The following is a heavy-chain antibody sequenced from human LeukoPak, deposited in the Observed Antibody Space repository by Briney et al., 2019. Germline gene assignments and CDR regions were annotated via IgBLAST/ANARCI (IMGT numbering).Heavy chain of an antibody. Sequence: GGSLRLSCAASGFTFSSYAMGWVRQAPGKGLEWVSAITASGGNTYYADSVKGRFTISRDNSKDTLYLQVNSLRAEDTAVYYCAKGNGYSYGRYYFDYWGQGTLVTVSS. V-gene: IGHV3-23*01. CDR1: GFTFSSYA. CDR3: AKGNGYSYGRYYFDY. CDR2: ITASGGNT. J-gene: IGHJ4*02. D-gene: IGHD5-18*01.